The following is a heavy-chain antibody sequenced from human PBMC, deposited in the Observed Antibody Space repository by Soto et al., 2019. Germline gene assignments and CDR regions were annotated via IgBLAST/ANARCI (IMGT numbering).Heavy chain of an antibody. V-gene: IGHV2-5*02. CDR1: GFSLTTVGVR. D-gene: IGHD6-19*01. CDR2: ISWDDDK. J-gene: IGHJ5*02. Sequence: VSGPTLVNPTQTLTLTCTFSGFSLTTVGVRVGWIRQPPGMALEWLAIISWDDDKHYSPSLSNRLTITKDSSKNQVVLIMTNMESVDTGTYYCAHRRVWSSDWYDWFDPWGQGMLVTVSS. CDR3: AHRRVWSSDWYDWFDP.